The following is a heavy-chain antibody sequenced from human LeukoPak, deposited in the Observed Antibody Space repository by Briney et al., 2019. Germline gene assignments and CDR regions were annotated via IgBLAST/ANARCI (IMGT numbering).Heavy chain of an antibody. CDR2: IYYSGST. V-gene: IGHV4-59*08. CDR3: ARVPSIYYYGMDV. Sequence: PSETLSLTCTVSGGSISSYYWSWIRQPPGKGLEWIGYIYYSGSTNYNPSLKSRVTISVDTSKNQFSLKLSSVTAADTAVYYCARVPSIYYYGMDVRGQGTTVTVSS. CDR1: GGSISSYY. J-gene: IGHJ6*02. D-gene: IGHD2-21*01.